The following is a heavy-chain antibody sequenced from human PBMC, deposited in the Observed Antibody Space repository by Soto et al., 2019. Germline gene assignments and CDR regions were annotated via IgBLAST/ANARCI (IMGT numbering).Heavy chain of an antibody. J-gene: IGHJ6*02. CDR2: IYYSGST. V-gene: IGHV4-39*01. CDR1: GGSISSSSYY. D-gene: IGHD4-4*01. CDR3: ARRPNYSKLYYGMDV. Sequence: SETLSLTCTVSGGSISSSSYYWGWIRQPPGKGLEWLGSIYYSGSTYYNPSLKSRVTISVDTSKNQFSLKLSSVTAADTAVYYCARRPNYSKLYYGMDVWGQGTTVTVSS.